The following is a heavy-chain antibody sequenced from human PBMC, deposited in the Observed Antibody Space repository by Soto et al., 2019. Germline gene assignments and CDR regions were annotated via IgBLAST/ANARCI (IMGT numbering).Heavy chain of an antibody. D-gene: IGHD5-18*01. CDR1: GDSFTSYW. V-gene: IGHV5-51*01. CDR3: ARQIYDSDTGPNFQYYFDS. J-gene: IGHJ4*02. Sequence: GESLNISCKGSGDSFTSYWIGWARQMPGKGLEWMGIIYPGDSETRYSPSFPCQVTISADKSISAAYLQWSSLKASDTAMYYCARQIYDSDTGPNFQYYFDSWGQGTQVTVSS. CDR2: IYPGDSET.